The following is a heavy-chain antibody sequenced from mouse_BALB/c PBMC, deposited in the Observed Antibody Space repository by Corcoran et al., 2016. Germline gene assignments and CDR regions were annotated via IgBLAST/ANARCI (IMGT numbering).Heavy chain of an antibody. D-gene: IGHD1-1*01. CDR2: ISYDGSN. CDR1: GYSITSGYY. Sequence: DVQLQESGPGLVKPSQSLSLTCSVTGYSITSGYYWNWIRQFPGNKLEWMGYISYDGSNNYNPSLKNRISITRDTSKNQFFLKLNSVTTEDTATYYCARGSGSSSWFAYWGQGTLVTVSA. CDR3: ARGSGSSSWFAY. V-gene: IGHV3-6*02. J-gene: IGHJ3*01.